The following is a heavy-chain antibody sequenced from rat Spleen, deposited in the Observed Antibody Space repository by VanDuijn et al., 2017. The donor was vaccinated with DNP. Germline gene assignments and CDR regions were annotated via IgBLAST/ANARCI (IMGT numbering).Heavy chain of an antibody. V-gene: IGHV5-31*01. J-gene: IGHJ4*01. CDR2: ITSGDPHT. Sequence: EVQLVESGGDLVQPGKSLKLSCEVSGFTINNYWMAWIRQVPGKGLEWVASITSGDPHTYYPDSVKGRFTISRDNAQNTLYLQMNSLRSEDTAPYYCARFDGYNYLYLMDAWGQGTSVTVSS. D-gene: IGHD4-1*01. CDR1: GFTINNYW. CDR3: ARFDGYNYLYLMDA.